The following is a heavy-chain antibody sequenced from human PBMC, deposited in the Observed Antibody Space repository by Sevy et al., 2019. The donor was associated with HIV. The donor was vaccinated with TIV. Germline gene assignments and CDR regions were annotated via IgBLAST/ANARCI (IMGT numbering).Heavy chain of an antibody. CDR1: GGSITSLY. J-gene: IGHJ4*02. D-gene: IGHD1-26*01. CDR3: AGENAWGRGYS. Sequence: SETLSLTCTVSGGSITSLYWNWIRQPPGKGLEWIANIYYNDHINYNPCLKSPVTLSPDTSKNQFSLSLSSVTAADTAMYYCAGENAWGRGYSWGQGTLVTVSS. V-gene: IGHV4-59*08. CDR2: IYYNDHI.